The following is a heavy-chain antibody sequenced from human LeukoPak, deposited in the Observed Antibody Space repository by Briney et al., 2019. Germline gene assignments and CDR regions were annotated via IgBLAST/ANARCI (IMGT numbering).Heavy chain of an antibody. J-gene: IGHJ4*02. Sequence: RRGSRRLACAASRFTFNSDGMHRGRQRQGKELEWVAVIWYDGSNKYYADSVKGRFTISRDNSENTLYLQMNSLRVEDTAVYYCAREMTTAFDYWGQGTLVTVSS. CDR3: AREMTTAFDY. D-gene: IGHD4-17*01. CDR1: RFTFNSDG. V-gene: IGHV3-33*01. CDR2: IWYDGSNK.